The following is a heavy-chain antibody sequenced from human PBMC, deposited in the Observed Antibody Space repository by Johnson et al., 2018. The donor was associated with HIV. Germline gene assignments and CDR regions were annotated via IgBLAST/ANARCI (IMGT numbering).Heavy chain of an antibody. J-gene: IGHJ3*02. CDR2: IWYDGSNK. D-gene: IGHD1-26*01. CDR1: GFTFSSYG. Sequence: QVQLVESGGGVVQPGRSLRLSCAASGFTFSSYGMHWVRQAPGKGLEWVAVIWYDGSNKYYADSVKGRFTISSDNSKNTLYLQMNSLRAEDTAVYYCAKGGSGNRDAFDIWGQGTLVTVSS. V-gene: IGHV3-33*06. CDR3: AKGGSGNRDAFDI.